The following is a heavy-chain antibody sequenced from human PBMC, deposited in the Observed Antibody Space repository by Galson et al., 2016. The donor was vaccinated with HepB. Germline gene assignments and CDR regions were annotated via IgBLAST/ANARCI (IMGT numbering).Heavy chain of an antibody. CDR3: ATKPRYCSGENCYYYGMDV. Sequence: SVKVSCKASGGTFITCAVSWVRQAPGQGLEWMGGIVPMFDIVKYAENFQGRVTLTADKSTSTAYMELSSLRSQDTAVYYCATKPRYCSGENCYYYGMDVWGQGTTVTVSS. CDR1: GGTFITCA. J-gene: IGHJ6*02. V-gene: IGHV1-69*10. CDR2: IVPMFDIV. D-gene: IGHD2-15*01.